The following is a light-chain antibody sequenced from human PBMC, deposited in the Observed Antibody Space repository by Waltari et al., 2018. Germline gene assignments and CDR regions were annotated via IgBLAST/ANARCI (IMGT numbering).Light chain of an antibody. V-gene: IGLV3-21*04. J-gene: IGLJ3*02. CDR3: QVWDSSSDHHWV. Sequence: SYVLTQPPSVSVAPGKTARITCGGPNIGSKIVHWYQQKPGQAPVLVIYYDSDRPSGIPERFSGSNSGNTATLTISRVEAGDEADYYCQVWDSSSDHHWVFGGGTKLTVL. CDR1: NIGSKI. CDR2: YDS.